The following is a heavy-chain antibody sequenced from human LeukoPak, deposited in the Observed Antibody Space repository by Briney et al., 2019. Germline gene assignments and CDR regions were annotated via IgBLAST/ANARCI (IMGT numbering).Heavy chain of an antibody. Sequence: PGGSLRLPCAASGFTVSNNYMRWVRQAPGKGLEWVSFIYRGGDIYYADSVKGRFTLSRDDSKNTLYLQMHSLRVEDTAVYYCARGGSNAGYWGQGTLVTVSS. CDR3: ARGGSNAGY. D-gene: IGHD1-26*01. CDR1: GFTVSNNY. J-gene: IGHJ4*02. CDR2: IYRGGDI. V-gene: IGHV3-66*01.